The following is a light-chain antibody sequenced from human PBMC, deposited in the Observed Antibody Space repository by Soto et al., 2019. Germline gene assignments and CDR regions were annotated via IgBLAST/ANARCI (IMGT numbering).Light chain of an antibody. Sequence: IQITQSPSSLSASVGARVTIPCPASQSISSYLNWYQQKPGRAHKLLIYAAYSLQSGVQSRFSGSGSGTDFTLTIRSLQPEDFATYYCKQSYSTPWTFGQGTKVDIK. J-gene: IGKJ1*01. CDR3: KQSYSTPWT. V-gene: IGKV1-39*01. CDR1: QSISSY. CDR2: AAY.